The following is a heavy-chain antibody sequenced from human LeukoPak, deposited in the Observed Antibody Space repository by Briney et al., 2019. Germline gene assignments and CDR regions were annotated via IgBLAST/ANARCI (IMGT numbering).Heavy chain of an antibody. CDR2: INHSGST. D-gene: IGHD1-26*01. Sequence: SETLSLTCAVYGGSFSGYYWSWIRQPPGKGLEWIGEINHSGSTNYNPSLKSRVTISVDTSKNQFSLKLSSVTAADTAVYYCARDLELLGATTSGYWGQGTLVTVSS. J-gene: IGHJ4*02. CDR3: ARDLELLGATTSGY. V-gene: IGHV4-34*01. CDR1: GGSFSGYY.